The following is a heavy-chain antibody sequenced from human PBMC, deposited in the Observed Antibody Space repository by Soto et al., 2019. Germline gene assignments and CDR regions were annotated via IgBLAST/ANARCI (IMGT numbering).Heavy chain of an antibody. CDR2: VNPKRGGT. V-gene: IGHV1-2*02. CDR1: GYTFSDYF. CDR3: ARDSGIPGRFWYFDL. J-gene: IGHJ2*01. D-gene: IGHD3-3*01. Sequence: QVQLVQSGAEVRKPGASVRVSCETYGYTFSDYFLHWVRQAPGQGPEWIGFVNPKRGGTEYSQRFQGRVPMTRDTSTNTVYMDLNWLTSEDTAVYYCARDSGIPGRFWYFDLWGRGSLVTVSS.